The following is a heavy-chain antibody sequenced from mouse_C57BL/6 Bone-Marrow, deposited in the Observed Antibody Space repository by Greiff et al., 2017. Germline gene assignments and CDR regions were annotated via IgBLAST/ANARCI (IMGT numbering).Heavy chain of an antibody. CDR1: GFTFSSYC. D-gene: IGHD4-1*01. CDR3: ARHWAPLDE. CDR2: ISSSGSYT. J-gene: IGHJ2*01. Sequence: EVQLLESGGDLVKPGGSLKLSCAASGFTFSSYCMSWVRQTPDTRLEWVATISSSGSYTYYHDSVKGRFTISRDNAKNTLDRLMSRLKSEDTATYYCARHWAPLDEWGQGTTLTVSS. V-gene: IGHV5-6*01.